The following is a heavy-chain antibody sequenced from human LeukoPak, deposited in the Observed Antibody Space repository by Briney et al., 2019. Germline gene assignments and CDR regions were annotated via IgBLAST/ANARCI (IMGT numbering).Heavy chain of an antibody. CDR1: GFTFSSYA. J-gene: IGHJ4*02. Sequence: GGSLRLSCAASGFTFSSYAMSWVRQAPGKGLEWVSAISGSGSSTYYADSVKGRFTISRDNSKNTLYLQLTSLRAEDTAVYYCAKAPPPYYGSGSYDYWGQGTLVTVS. V-gene: IGHV3-23*01. D-gene: IGHD3-10*01. CDR3: AKAPPPYYGSGSYDY. CDR2: ISGSGSST.